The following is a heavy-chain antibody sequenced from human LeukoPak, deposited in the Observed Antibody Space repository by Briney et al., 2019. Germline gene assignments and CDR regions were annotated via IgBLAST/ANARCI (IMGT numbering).Heavy chain of an antibody. V-gene: IGHV3-66*01. J-gene: IGHJ4*02. Sequence: PGGSLRLSCAASGFTVSSNYMSWVRQAPGKGLEWVSVIYSGGSTYYADSVKGRFTISRDNSKNTLYLQMNSLRAEDTAVYYCARDRRVGATHFDYWGQGTLVTVSS. CDR2: IYSGGST. D-gene: IGHD1-26*01. CDR3: ARDRRVGATHFDY. CDR1: GFTVSSNY.